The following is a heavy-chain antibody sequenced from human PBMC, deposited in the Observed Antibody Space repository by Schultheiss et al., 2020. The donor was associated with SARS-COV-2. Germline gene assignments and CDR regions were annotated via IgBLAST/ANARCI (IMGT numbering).Heavy chain of an antibody. CDR3: ARASSYYDILTGFWYYYGMDV. J-gene: IGHJ6*02. V-gene: IGHV1-18*04. Sequence: ASVKVSCKASGYTFTSYYMHWVRQAPGQGLEWMGWISAYNGNTNYAQKLQGRVTMTTDTSTSTAYMELRSLRSDDTAVYYCARASSYYDILTGFWYYYGMDVWCQGTTVTGSS. CDR1: GYTFTSYY. D-gene: IGHD3-9*01. CDR2: ISAYNGNT.